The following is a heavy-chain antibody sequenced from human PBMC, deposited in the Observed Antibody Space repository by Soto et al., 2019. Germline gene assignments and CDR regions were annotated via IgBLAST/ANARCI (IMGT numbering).Heavy chain of an antibody. D-gene: IGHD1-1*01. CDR2: ISYTGTT. CDR1: RGSISGYY. V-gene: IGHV4-59*01. CDR3: ARSTEVYTPFDY. J-gene: IGHJ4*02. Sequence: SETLSLTCSVSRGSISGYYWSWIRQPPGKGLEWIGYISYTGTTHYNPSLKSRVTISLDTSKNQFSLKLSSVTVADTAVYYCARSTEVYTPFDYWGQGTLVTVSS.